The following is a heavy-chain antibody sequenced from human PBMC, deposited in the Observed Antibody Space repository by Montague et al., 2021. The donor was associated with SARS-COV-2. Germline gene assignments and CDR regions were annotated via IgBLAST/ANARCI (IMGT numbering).Heavy chain of an antibody. V-gene: IGHV3-7*03. Sequence: SLRLSCAASGFTLSSHWMSWVRQAPGKGLEWVANIEPDGRNGYYVDAMGGRFTISRDNARSSLYLQLNNLRAEDTAVYYCVRDRRGGMGPDYWGQGTLVTVSS. CDR1: GFTLSSHW. CDR2: IEPDGRNG. J-gene: IGHJ4*02. D-gene: IGHD2-15*01. CDR3: VRDRRGGMGPDY.